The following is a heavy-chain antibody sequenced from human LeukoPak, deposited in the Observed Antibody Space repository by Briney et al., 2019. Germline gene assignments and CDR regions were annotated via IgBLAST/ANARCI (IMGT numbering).Heavy chain of an antibody. V-gene: IGHV4-4*07. D-gene: IGHD4-17*01. CDR3: ASYGDSYEDAFDI. Sequence: SETLSLTCTVSGGSISSYYWSWVGQPAGKGLEWIGRIYTSGSTNSPPSLKSPVPLSVDTSKNQFSLKLSSVTAADTAVYYCASYGDSYEDAFDIWGQGTMVTVSS. J-gene: IGHJ3*02. CDR1: GGSISSYY. CDR2: IYTSGST.